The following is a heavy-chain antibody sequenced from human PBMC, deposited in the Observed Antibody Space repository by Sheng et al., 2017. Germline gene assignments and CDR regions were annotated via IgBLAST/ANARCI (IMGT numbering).Heavy chain of an antibody. CDR3: ARWYGSGNYYRRPIDY. D-gene: IGHD3-10*01. V-gene: IGHV4-39*07. CDR2: IYYSGST. J-gene: IGHJ4*02. Sequence: QLQLQESGPGLVKPSETLSLTCAVSGDSIRSSSYYWGWIRQPPGKGLEWIGSIYYSGSTYYNPAQKSRVTISVDTSNNQFSLKLSSVTAADTAVYYCARWYGSGNYYRRPIDYWGQGTLVSVSS. CDR1: GDSIRSSSYY.